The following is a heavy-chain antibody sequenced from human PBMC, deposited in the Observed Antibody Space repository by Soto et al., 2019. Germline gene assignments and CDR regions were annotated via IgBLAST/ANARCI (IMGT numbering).Heavy chain of an antibody. V-gene: IGHV4-39*01. CDR1: GASISRGGFH. J-gene: IGHJ4*02. Sequence: PSETLSLTCGVTGASISRGGFHWGWIRQPPGQGLEWIGSLYSGSTYYNPSLKSRVTISADTSKNEFSLRLTSVTAADTAVYYCARRGSGHTFDYWGQGTLDTVSS. CDR2: LYSGST. D-gene: IGHD3-10*01. CDR3: ARRGSGHTFDY.